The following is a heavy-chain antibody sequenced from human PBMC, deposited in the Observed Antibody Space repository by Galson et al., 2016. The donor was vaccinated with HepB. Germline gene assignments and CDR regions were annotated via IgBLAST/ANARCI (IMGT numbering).Heavy chain of an antibody. J-gene: IGHJ5*02. CDR2: TYFRSKWFH. D-gene: IGHD6-13*01. CDR1: GDSVSTNIAT. V-gene: IGHV6-1*01. Sequence: CAISGDSVSTNIATWDWIRQSPSRGLEWLGRTYFRSKWFHDYAVSVKSRITINPDTSKNHFSLQLNSVTPEDTAVYYCARAPSIAAVFDPWGQGTLVIVSS. CDR3: ARAPSIAAVFDP.